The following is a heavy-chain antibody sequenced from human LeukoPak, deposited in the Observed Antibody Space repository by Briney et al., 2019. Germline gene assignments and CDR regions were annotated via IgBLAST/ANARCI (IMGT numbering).Heavy chain of an antibody. CDR3: ARDGGYYFDY. J-gene: IGHJ4*02. CDR2: IYYSGST. CDR1: GGSLSSGGYY. D-gene: IGHD3-3*01. V-gene: IGHV4-31*03. Sequence: SETLSLTCTVSGGSLSSGGYYWSWIRQHPGTGLEWIGYIYYSGSTYYNPSLKSRVTISVDTSKNQFSLKLSSVTAADTAVYYCARDGGYYFDYWGQGTLVTVSS.